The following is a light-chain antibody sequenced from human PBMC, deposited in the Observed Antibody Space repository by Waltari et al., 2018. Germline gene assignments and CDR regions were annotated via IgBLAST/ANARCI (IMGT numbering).Light chain of an antibody. V-gene: IGLV2-14*03. Sequence: QSALTQPASVSGSPGQSISISCTGTSSDVGGYNYVSWYQQHPGKAPELMIYDVSQRPLGISNRFSGSKSGNTASLTISGLQAEDEAAYYCSSYTSSSTFVFGIGTKVTVL. CDR1: SSDVGGYNY. J-gene: IGLJ1*01. CDR3: SSYTSSSTFV. CDR2: DVS.